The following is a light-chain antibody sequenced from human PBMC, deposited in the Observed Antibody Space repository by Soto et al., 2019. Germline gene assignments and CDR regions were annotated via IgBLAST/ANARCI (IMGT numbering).Light chain of an antibody. CDR2: GAS. CDR3: HQYGSSPGT. Sequence: ETVLTQSPGTLSLSPGERATLSCRASQSVTNRYLAWYQQKPGQAPRLLFFGASIRDSGIPDRFSGSGSGTDFTLTIDRLEPEDFAVYYCHQYGSSPGTFGQGTKGDIK. J-gene: IGKJ1*01. V-gene: IGKV3-20*01. CDR1: QSVTNRY.